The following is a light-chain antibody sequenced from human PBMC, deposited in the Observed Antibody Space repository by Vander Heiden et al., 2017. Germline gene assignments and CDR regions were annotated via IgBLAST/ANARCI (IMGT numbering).Light chain of an antibody. J-gene: IGLJ3*02. CDR1: SSNIGAGYD. CDR2: GNS. Sequence: QSVLPPPPSLSGAPGPWVTISCTGSSSNIGAGYDVHWYQQLPGTAPKLLIYGNSNRPSGVPDRFSGSKSGTSASLAITGLQAEDEADYYCQSYDSSLSGSEVFGGGTKLTVL. CDR3: QSYDSSLSGSEV. V-gene: IGLV1-40*01.